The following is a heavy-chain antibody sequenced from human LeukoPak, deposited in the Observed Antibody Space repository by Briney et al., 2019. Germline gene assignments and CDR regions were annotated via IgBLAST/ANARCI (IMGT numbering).Heavy chain of an antibody. D-gene: IGHD3-10*01. Sequence: GGSLRLSCAASGFTFSSYSMNWVRQAPGKGLEWVSSISSSSSYIYYADSVKGRFTTSRDNAKNSLYLQMNSLRAEDTAVYYCARALYAYYYGSGYPADPWGQGTLVTVSS. V-gene: IGHV3-21*01. J-gene: IGHJ5*02. CDR1: GFTFSSYS. CDR3: ARALYAYYYGSGYPADP. CDR2: ISSSSSYI.